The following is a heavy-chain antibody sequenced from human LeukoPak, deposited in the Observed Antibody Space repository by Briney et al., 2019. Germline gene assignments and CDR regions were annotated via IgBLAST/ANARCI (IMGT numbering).Heavy chain of an antibody. D-gene: IGHD1-26*01. CDR2: ISYDGSNK. CDR1: GFTFSSYG. CDR3: AKDRGRIVGATLWDY. Sequence: GGSLRLSCAASGFTFSSYGMHWVRQAPGKGLEWVAVISYDGSNKYYADSVKGRFTISRDNSKNTLYLQMNSLRAEDTAVYYCAKDRGRIVGATLWDYWGQGTLVTVSS. J-gene: IGHJ4*02. V-gene: IGHV3-30*18.